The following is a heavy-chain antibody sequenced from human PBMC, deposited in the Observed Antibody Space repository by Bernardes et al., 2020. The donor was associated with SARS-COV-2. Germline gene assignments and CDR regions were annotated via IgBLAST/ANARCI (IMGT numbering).Heavy chain of an antibody. CDR2: IRGSGDSP. D-gene: IGHD1-26*01. Sequence: GGSLRLSCAASGFTFMGFDISWVRQAPGKGLEWVSVIRGSGDSPYYADSVKGRFTGSRDDSKRTLYLQMNSLRAEDTAIYYCVKGAWIDNCGQGTLVIVSS. CDR3: VKGAWIDN. CDR1: GFTFMGFD. J-gene: IGHJ4*02. V-gene: IGHV3-23*01.